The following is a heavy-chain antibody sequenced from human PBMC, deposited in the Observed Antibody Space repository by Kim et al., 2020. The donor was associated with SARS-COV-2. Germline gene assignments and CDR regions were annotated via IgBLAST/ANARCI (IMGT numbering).Heavy chain of an antibody. CDR3: AAAGIAAAGSGVAEYFQH. V-gene: IGHV3-23*01. J-gene: IGHJ1*01. Sequence: KGRFTISRDNSKNTLYLQMNSLRAEDTAVYYCAAAGIAAAGSGVAEYFQHWGQGTLVTGSS. D-gene: IGHD6-13*01.